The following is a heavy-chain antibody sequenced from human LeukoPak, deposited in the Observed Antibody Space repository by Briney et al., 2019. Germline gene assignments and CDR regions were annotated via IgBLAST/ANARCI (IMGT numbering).Heavy chain of an antibody. CDR3: ARGSFKQWLARYYFDY. D-gene: IGHD6-19*01. Sequence: ASVKVSCKASGGTFSSYAISWVRQAPGQGLEWMGRIIPILGIANYAQKFQGRVTITADKSTSTAYMELSRLRSEDTAVYYCARGSFKQWLARYYFDYWGQGTLVTVSS. CDR1: GGTFSSYA. V-gene: IGHV1-69*04. J-gene: IGHJ4*02. CDR2: IIPILGIA.